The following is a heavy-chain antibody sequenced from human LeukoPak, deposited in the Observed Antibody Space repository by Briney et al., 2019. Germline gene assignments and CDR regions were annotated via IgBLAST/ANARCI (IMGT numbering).Heavy chain of an antibody. Sequence: SETLSLTCTVSGGSISSSSYYWGWIRQPPGKGLEWIGSIYYSGSTYYNPSLKSRVTISVDTSKNQFSLKLSSVTAADTAVYYCARDLRITGTIGTRTPYNWFDPWGQGTLVTVSS. V-gene: IGHV4-39*02. D-gene: IGHD1-20*01. CDR1: GGSISSSSYY. CDR2: IYYSGST. CDR3: ARDLRITGTIGTRTPYNWFDP. J-gene: IGHJ5*02.